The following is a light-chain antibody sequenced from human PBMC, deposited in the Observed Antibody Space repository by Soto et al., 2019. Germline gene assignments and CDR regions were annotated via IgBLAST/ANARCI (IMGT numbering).Light chain of an antibody. CDR2: DAS. CDR1: QSVDSN. V-gene: IGKV3-15*01. J-gene: IGKJ1*01. Sequence: EIVMTQSPATLSVSPGERATLSCRASQSVDSNLAWYQQKPGQPPRLLIYDASTRDTGIPARISGSGSGTEFTLNISSLQSEDFAVYYCQQYNNWRTFGQGTKVESK. CDR3: QQYNNWRT.